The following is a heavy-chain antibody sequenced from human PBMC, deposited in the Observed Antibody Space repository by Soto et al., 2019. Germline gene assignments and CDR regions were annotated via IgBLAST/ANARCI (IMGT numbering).Heavy chain of an antibody. V-gene: IGHV3-23*01. Sequence: EVQLLESGGGVVQPGGSLRLSCAASGFSFETYAMNWVRQAPGKGLEWVSAISGSGAYTYYADSVKGRFTISRDNFKNTLFLQMNSLRAEDTAVYFCARPWQGDYWGQGTLVTVA. D-gene: IGHD5-12*01. CDR3: ARPWQGDY. CDR2: ISGSGAYT. CDR1: GFSFETYA. J-gene: IGHJ4*02.